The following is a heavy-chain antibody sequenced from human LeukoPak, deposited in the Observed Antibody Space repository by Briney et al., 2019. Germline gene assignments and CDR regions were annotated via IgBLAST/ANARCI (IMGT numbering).Heavy chain of an antibody. CDR2: ICTSGST. Sequence: SESLSLTCTVSGGSIRSGSYYGSWIRQPAGEGVEWIGRICTSGSTNYNPSLKSRVTISVATSKNQFSLKLSPVTAADPAVYYCARGRTGYSGYYAIRDAFDIWGQGTMVTVSS. CDR1: GGSIRSGSYY. CDR3: ARGRTGYSGYYAIRDAFDI. J-gene: IGHJ3*02. V-gene: IGHV4-61*02. D-gene: IGHD5-12*01.